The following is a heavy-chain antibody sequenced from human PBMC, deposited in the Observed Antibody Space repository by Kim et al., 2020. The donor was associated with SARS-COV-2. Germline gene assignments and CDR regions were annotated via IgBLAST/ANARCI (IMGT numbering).Heavy chain of an antibody. Sequence: GGSLRLSCTASGFTFSTCWMHWVRQAPGKGLVWVSRINNDGSSTNYADSVKGRFTISRDNAKNTLYLQINSLRAEDTAVYYCARVPSSTLFDSWGQGTLVTVSS. J-gene: IGHJ4*02. CDR3: ARVPSSTLFDS. CDR2: INNDGSST. CDR1: GFTFSTCW. D-gene: IGHD2-2*01. V-gene: IGHV3-74*01.